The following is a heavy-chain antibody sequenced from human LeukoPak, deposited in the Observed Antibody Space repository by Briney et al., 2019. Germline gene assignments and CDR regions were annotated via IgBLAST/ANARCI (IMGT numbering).Heavy chain of an antibody. Sequence: GGSLRLSCTVSGFTVSSNSMSWVRQAPGKGLEWVSFIYSDNTHYSDSVKGRFTISRDNSKNTLYLQMNSLRAEDTAVYYCARRAGGYSHPYDYWGQGVLVTVSS. V-gene: IGHV3-53*01. J-gene: IGHJ4*02. CDR1: GFTVSSNS. CDR2: IYSDNT. D-gene: IGHD4-23*01. CDR3: ARRAGGYSHPYDY.